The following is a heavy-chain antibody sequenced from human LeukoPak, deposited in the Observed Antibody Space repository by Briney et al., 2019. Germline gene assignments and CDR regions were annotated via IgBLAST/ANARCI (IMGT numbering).Heavy chain of an antibody. CDR2: IYYSGST. J-gene: IGHJ4*02. CDR1: GGSISSYY. D-gene: IGHD2-21*02. V-gene: IGHV4-59*08. CDR3: ARAVTETAFDY. Sequence: SETLSLPCTVSGGSISSYYWSWIRQPPGKGLEWIGYIYYSGSTNYNPSLKSRVTISVDTSKNQFSLKLSSVTAADTAVYYCARAVTETAFDYWGQGTLVTVSS.